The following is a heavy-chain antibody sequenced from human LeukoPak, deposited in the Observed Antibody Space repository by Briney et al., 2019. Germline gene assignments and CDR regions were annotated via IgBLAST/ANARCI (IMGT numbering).Heavy chain of an antibody. J-gene: IGHJ3*02. CDR1: GGSISSYY. Sequence: PSETLSLTCTVSGGSISSYYWSWIRQPPGKGLEWIGYIYYSGSTNYNPSLKSRVTISVDTSKNQFSLKLSPVTAAGTAVYYCARAVADAFDIWGQGTMVTVSS. CDR2: IYYSGST. D-gene: IGHD6-19*01. CDR3: ARAVADAFDI. V-gene: IGHV4-59*08.